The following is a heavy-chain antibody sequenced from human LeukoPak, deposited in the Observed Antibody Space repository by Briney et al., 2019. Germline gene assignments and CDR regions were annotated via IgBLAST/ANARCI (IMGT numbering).Heavy chain of an antibody. D-gene: IGHD6-19*01. Sequence: PGGSLRLSCAASGFTFSSYWMSWVRQAPGKGLEWVANIKQDGSEKYYVDSVKGRFTISRDNAKNSLYLQMNGLRAEDTAVYYCARDRRIAVAATSDYWGQGTLVTVSS. J-gene: IGHJ4*02. V-gene: IGHV3-7*01. CDR3: ARDRRIAVAATSDY. CDR2: IKQDGSEK. CDR1: GFTFSSYW.